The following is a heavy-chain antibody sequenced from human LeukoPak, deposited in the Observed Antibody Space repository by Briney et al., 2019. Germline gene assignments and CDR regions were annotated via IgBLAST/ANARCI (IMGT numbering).Heavy chain of an antibody. Sequence: GGSLRLSCAASGFTFSSYGMHWVRQAPGKGLEWVAVISYDGSNKYYADSVKGRFTISRDNSKNTLYLQMNSLRAGDTAVYYCAKNAAIFGVVIIPVLPDYWGQGTLVTVSS. J-gene: IGHJ4*02. V-gene: IGHV3-30*18. CDR3: AKNAAIFGVVIIPVLPDY. CDR1: GFTFSSYG. CDR2: ISYDGSNK. D-gene: IGHD3-3*01.